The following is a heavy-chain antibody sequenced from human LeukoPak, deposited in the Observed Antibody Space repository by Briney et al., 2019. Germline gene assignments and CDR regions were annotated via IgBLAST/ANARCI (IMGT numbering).Heavy chain of an antibody. CDR2: ISSSSSYI. Sequence: KSGGSLRLSCAASGFTFNSYSMNWVRQAPGKGLEWVSSISSSSSYIYYADSVKGRFTISRDNAKNSLYLQMNSLRAEDTAVYYCAREGGTIFGVVIIVGNYFDYWGQGTLVTVSS. D-gene: IGHD3-3*01. CDR3: AREGGTIFGVVIIVGNYFDY. V-gene: IGHV3-21*01. CDR1: GFTFNSYS. J-gene: IGHJ4*02.